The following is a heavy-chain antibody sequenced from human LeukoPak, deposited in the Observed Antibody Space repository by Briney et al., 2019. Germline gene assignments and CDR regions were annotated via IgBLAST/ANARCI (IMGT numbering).Heavy chain of an antibody. D-gene: IGHD5-12*01. CDR2: IYYSGST. Sequence: PSETLSLTCTVSGGSISSSSYYWGWIRQPPGKGLVWIGSIYYSGSTYYNPSLKSRVTISVDTSKNQFSLKLSSVTAADTAVYYCASQDIVATNFDYWGQGTLVTVSS. CDR3: ASQDIVATNFDY. J-gene: IGHJ4*02. V-gene: IGHV4-39*01. CDR1: GGSISSSSYY.